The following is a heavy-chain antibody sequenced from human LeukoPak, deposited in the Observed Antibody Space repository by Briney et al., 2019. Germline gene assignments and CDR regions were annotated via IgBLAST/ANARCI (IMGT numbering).Heavy chain of an antibody. D-gene: IGHD1-26*01. V-gene: IGHV1-58*01. Sequence: TSVKVSRKASGFTFTSSAVQWVRQARGQRLEWIGWIVVGSGNTNYAQKFQERVTITRDMSTSTAYMELSSLRSEDTAVYYCAAGDLVGASADYWGQGTLVTVSS. J-gene: IGHJ4*02. CDR3: AAGDLVGASADY. CDR1: GFTFTSSA. CDR2: IVVGSGNT.